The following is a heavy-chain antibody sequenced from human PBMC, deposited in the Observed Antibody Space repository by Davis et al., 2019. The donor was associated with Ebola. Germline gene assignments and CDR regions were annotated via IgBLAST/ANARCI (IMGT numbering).Heavy chain of an antibody. V-gene: IGHV3-11*01. J-gene: IGHJ4*02. CDR3: AKAAIRITIFGVVIN. Sequence: PGGSLRLSCAASGFTFSDHYMSWIRQAPGKGLEWVSYISSSGSTIYYADSVKGRFTISRDNAKNSLYLQMNSLRAEDTAVYYCAKAAIRITIFGVVINWGQGTLVTVSS. D-gene: IGHD3-3*01. CDR2: ISSSGSTI. CDR1: GFTFSDHY.